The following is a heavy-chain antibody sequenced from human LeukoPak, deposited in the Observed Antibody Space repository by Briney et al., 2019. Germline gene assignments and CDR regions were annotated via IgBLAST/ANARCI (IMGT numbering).Heavy chain of an antibody. V-gene: IGHV1-46*01. CDR2: INPSYGST. D-gene: IGHD3-22*01. CDR3: ARERDANYYDTSDVSAFDI. Sequence: ASVKVSCKASGYTFTSYNMQWVRQAPGQGLEWMGLINPSYGSTSYTQKFQGRVTMTRDTSTSTVYVELSSLRSDDTAVYYCARERDANYYDTSDVSAFDIWGQGTMVTVSS. CDR1: GYTFTSYN. J-gene: IGHJ3*02.